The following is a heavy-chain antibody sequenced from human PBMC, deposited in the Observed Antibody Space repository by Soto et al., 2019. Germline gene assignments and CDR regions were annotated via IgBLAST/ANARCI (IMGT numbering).Heavy chain of an antibody. CDR3: ARDSYYCSGGSCYLGFDY. Sequence: EVQLVESGGGLVQPGGSLRLSCAASGFTVSSNYMSWVRQAPGKGLEWVSVIYSGGSTYYADSVKCRFTISRDNSKNTLYLQMNSLRAEDTAVYYCARDSYYCSGGSCYLGFDYWGQGTLVTVSS. V-gene: IGHV3-66*01. J-gene: IGHJ4*02. CDR1: GFTVSSNY. D-gene: IGHD2-15*01. CDR2: IYSGGST.